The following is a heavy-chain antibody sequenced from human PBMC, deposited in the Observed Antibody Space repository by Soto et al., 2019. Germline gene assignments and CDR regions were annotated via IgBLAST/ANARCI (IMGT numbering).Heavy chain of an antibody. V-gene: IGHV3-64*01. CDR3: ARARLVVVVAATHYCMDV. CDR1: GFTFSSYA. Sequence: GSLRLSCAASGFTFSSYAMHWVRQAPGKGLEYVSAISSNGGSTYYANSVKGRFTISRDNSKNTLYLQMGSLRAEDMAVYYCARARLVVVVAATHYCMDVWGKGTTVTVSS. CDR2: ISSNGGST. D-gene: IGHD2-15*01. J-gene: IGHJ6*03.